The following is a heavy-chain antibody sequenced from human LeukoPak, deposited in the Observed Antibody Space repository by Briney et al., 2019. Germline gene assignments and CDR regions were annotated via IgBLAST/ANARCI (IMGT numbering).Heavy chain of an antibody. CDR3: ARDGVYGDYAPTAFDI. CDR1: GGSISSYY. J-gene: IGHJ3*02. D-gene: IGHD4-17*01. V-gene: IGHV4-59*01. Sequence: SETLSLTCTVSGGSISSYYWSWIRQPPGKGLEWIGYIYYSGSTNYNPSLKSRVTISVDTSKNQFSLKLSSVTAADTAVYYCARDGVYGDYAPTAFDIWGQGTMVTVSS. CDR2: IYYSGST.